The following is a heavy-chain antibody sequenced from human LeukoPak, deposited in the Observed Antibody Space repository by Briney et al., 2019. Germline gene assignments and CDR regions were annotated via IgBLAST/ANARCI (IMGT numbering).Heavy chain of an antibody. CDR1: GFTFSSYS. J-gene: IGHJ4*02. D-gene: IGHD3-16*02. Sequence: PGGSLRLSCAASGFTFSSYSMNWVRQAPGKGLEWVSYISSSGSTIYYADSVKGRFTISRDNAKNSLYLQMNSLRAEDTAVYYCAKAKGAIRLGELSLIYWGQGTLVTVSS. CDR2: ISSSGSTI. CDR3: AKAKGAIRLGELSLIY. V-gene: IGHV3-48*04.